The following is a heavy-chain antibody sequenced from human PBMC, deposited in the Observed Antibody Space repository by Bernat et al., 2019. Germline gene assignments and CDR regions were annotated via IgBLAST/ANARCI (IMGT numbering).Heavy chain of an antibody. CDR3: ARGSFIRDYYDSSGRSDAFDI. CDR1: GGSISSGSYY. CDR2: IYTSGST. D-gene: IGHD3-22*01. V-gene: IGHV4-61*02. Sequence: QVQLQESGPGLVKPSQTLSLTCTVSGGSISSGSYYWSWIRQSAGKGLEWIGRIYTSGSTNYNPSLKSRVTMSVDTSKKQVSLKLNSVTAADTAVYYCARGSFIRDYYDSSGRSDAFDIWGQGTMVTVSS. J-gene: IGHJ3*02.